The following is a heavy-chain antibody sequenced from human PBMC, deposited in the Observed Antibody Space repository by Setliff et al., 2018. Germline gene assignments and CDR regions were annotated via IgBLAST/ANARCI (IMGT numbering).Heavy chain of an antibody. CDR1: GYSFSESI. V-gene: IGHV1-18*01. CDR3: VRLVRYCSKTACQRISGEEV. CDR2: ISAYNGMT. J-gene: IGHJ4*02. Sequence: GASVKVSCKASGYSFSESIVSWVRQAPGLGLEWMGWISAYNGMTHSAQNFQGRVTLTTDTSTNMGYLEVRGLTSDDTALYYCVRLVRYCSKTACQRISGEEVWCQGTLVTVSS. D-gene: IGHD3-10*01.